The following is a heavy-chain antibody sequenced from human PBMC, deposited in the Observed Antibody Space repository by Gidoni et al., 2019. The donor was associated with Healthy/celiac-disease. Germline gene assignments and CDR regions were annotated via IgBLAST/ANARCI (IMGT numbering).Heavy chain of an antibody. V-gene: IGHV3-15*01. Sequence: EVQLVESGGGLVKPGGSRRLSCAVSGFTVSNAWMSWVLQAPGKGLEWVGRIKSKTDGGTTDYAAPVTGRFTISRDDSKHTLYLQMNSLKTEDTAVYYCTTRLTVTFGGVIVFDYWVQGTLVTVSS. J-gene: IGHJ4*02. CDR2: IKSKTDGGTT. CDR3: TTRLTVTFGGVIVFDY. CDR1: GFTVSNAW. D-gene: IGHD3-16*02.